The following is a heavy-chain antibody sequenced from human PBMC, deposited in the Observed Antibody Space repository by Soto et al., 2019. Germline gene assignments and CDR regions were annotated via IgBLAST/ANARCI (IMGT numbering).Heavy chain of an antibody. Sequence: ASLKVSCKASGYTFTGYYMHWVRQAPGQGLEWMGWINPNSGGTNYAQKFQGWVTMTRDTSISTAYMELSRLRSDDTAVYYCARDMGRVVVAATQYYGMDVWGQGTTVTVSS. CDR1: GYTFTGYY. D-gene: IGHD2-15*01. CDR3: ARDMGRVVVAATQYYGMDV. V-gene: IGHV1-2*04. J-gene: IGHJ6*02. CDR2: INPNSGGT.